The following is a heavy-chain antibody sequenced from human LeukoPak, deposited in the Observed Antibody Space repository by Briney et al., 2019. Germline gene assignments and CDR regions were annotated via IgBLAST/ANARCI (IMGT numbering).Heavy chain of an antibody. CDR2: IRFDGGKK. D-gene: IGHD3-22*01. CDR1: GFSFSTYG. J-gene: IGHJ6*03. V-gene: IGHV3-30*02. CDR3: AKDGDSTGYYSSYYNHMDV. Sequence: GGSLRLFCAASGFSFSTYGFHWVRQAPGKGLEWVTFIRFDGGKKNYADSVKGRFAISRDNSKNIVYLQMNSLRAEDTAIYYCAKDGDSTGYYSSYYNHMDVWGKGTSVTISS.